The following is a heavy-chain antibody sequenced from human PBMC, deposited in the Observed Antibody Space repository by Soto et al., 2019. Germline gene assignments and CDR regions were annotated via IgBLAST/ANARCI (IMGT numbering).Heavy chain of an antibody. CDR2: IYYSGST. Sequence: PSETLSLTCTVSGGSISSSSYYWGWIRQPPGKGLEWIGYIYYSGSTNYNPSLKSRVTISVDTSKNQFSLKLSSVTAADTAVYYCASYYYGSGSRHWGQGTLVTVSS. CDR3: ASYYYGSGSRH. J-gene: IGHJ4*02. V-gene: IGHV4-61*05. D-gene: IGHD3-10*01. CDR1: GGSISSSSYY.